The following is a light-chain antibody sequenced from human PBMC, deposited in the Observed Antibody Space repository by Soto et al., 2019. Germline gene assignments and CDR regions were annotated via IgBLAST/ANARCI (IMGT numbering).Light chain of an antibody. CDR2: GAS. V-gene: IGKV3-20*01. J-gene: IGKJ2*01. CDR1: QTVSNNY. CDR3: QLYGSAPRYT. Sequence: EIVLTQSPGTRSLSPGERATLSCRASQTVSNNYLAWYQQKPGQAPRLLIYGASNRGTGIPDRFSGSGSGTDFTLTISRLEPEDVAVYYCQLYGSAPRYTFGQGTKLEIK.